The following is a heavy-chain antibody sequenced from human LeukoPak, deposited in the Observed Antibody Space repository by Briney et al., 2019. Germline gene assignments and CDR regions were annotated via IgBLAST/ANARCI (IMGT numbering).Heavy chain of an antibody. Sequence: ASVKVSCKASGYTFTGYYMHWVRQAPGQGLEWMGWINPNSGGTDYAQKLQGRVTMTRDTSISTAYMELSGLRSDDTAVYYCARGYSGSYSYYYYMDVWGKGTTVTVSS. CDR3: ARGYSGSYSYYYYMDV. D-gene: IGHD1-26*01. CDR2: INPNSGGT. V-gene: IGHV1-2*02. CDR1: GYTFTGYY. J-gene: IGHJ6*03.